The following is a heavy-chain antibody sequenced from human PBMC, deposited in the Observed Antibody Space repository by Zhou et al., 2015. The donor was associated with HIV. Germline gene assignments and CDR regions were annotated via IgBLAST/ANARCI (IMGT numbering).Heavy chain of an antibody. CDR2: MSGSGGGGT. V-gene: IGHV3-23*01. CDR1: GFTFPNYA. CDR3: AQHRFANSGWNFAQ. Sequence: EEQLLESGGGLAQLGGSLRLSCAASGFTFPNYAMDWVRQVPGKGLEWVAGMSGSGGGGTDYADSVRGRFTISRDNSKNTVYLQMSRLRGEDAAIYYCAQHRFANSGWNFAQWGQGTLVTVAS. J-gene: IGHJ4*02. D-gene: IGHD6-19*01.